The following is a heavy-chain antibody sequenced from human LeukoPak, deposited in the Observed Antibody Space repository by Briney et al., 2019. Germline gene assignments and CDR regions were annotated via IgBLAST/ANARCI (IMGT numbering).Heavy chain of an antibody. J-gene: IGHJ5*02. Sequence: PSETLSLTCTVSGGSISSSSYYWGWLRQPPGKGLEWIGEINHSGSTNYHPSLKSRVTISVDTSKNQFSLKLSSVTAADTAVYYCARDAGRIAAAGNSFRRYNWFDPWGQGTLVTVSS. V-gene: IGHV4-39*07. CDR2: INHSGST. D-gene: IGHD6-13*01. CDR3: ARDAGRIAAAGNSFRRYNWFDP. CDR1: GGSISSSSYY.